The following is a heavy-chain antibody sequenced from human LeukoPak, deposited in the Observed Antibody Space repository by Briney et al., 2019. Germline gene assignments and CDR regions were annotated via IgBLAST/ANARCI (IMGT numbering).Heavy chain of an antibody. Sequence: PSETLSLTCTVSGGSISSSSFYWGWIRQPPGKGLEWIGSIYYSGSTNYNPSLKSRVTISVDTSKNQFSLKLSSVTAADTAVYYCARAKREVGAGAFDIWGQGAMVTVSS. V-gene: IGHV4-39*07. J-gene: IGHJ3*02. D-gene: IGHD1-26*01. CDR1: GGSISSSSFY. CDR2: IYYSGST. CDR3: ARAKREVGAGAFDI.